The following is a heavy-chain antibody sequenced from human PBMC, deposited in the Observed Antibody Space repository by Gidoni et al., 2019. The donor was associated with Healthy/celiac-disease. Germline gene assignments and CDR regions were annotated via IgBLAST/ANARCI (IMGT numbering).Heavy chain of an antibody. J-gene: IGHJ6*02. D-gene: IGHD1-26*01. CDR3: ARVVLRWEHKGGMDV. CDR1: GGSIRSSRYY. Sequence: QLQLQESGTGQVKPSETMSLTCTGSGGSIRSSRYYWGWIRQPPGKGLEWIGSIYYSGSTSYNPSLTSRVTISVDTSNNQFSLKLSSVTAADTAVYYCARVVLRWEHKGGMDVWGQGTTVTVSS. V-gene: IGHV4-39*01. CDR2: IYYSGST.